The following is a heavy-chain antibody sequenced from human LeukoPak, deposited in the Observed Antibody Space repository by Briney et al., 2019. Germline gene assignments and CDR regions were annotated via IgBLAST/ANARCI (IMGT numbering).Heavy chain of an antibody. CDR2: MNPNSGNT. CDR3: ARGGSYYNSIKKNAFDY. D-gene: IGHD3-10*01. V-gene: IGHV1-8*01. CDR1: GYTFTSYD. Sequence: GASVKVSCKASGYTFTSYDINWVRQATGQGLEWMGWMNPNSGNTGYAQKFQGRVTMTRNTSISTAYMELSSLRSEDTAVYYCARGGSYYNSIKKNAFDYGAGEPLVTVSS. J-gene: IGHJ4*02.